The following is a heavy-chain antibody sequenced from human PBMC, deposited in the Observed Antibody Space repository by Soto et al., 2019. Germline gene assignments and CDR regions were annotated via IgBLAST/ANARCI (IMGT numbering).Heavy chain of an antibody. V-gene: IGHV4-39*01. J-gene: IGHJ6*02. Sequence: PSETLSLTCTVSGGSISSSSYYWGWIRQPPGKGLEWIGSIYYSGSTYYNTALKNQVTISVNKSKKQISMRLSSVTAADTALYYCARQSLGYCSSTSCYEWGYYYYGMDVWGQGTTVTVSS. D-gene: IGHD2-2*01. CDR1: GGSISSSSYY. CDR3: ARQSLGYCSSTSCYEWGYYYYGMDV. CDR2: IYYSGST.